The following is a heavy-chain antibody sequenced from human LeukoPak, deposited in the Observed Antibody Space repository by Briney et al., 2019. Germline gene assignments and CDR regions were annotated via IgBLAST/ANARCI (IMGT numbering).Heavy chain of an antibody. Sequence: TGGSLRLSCAASGFTFSNYRMSWVRQAPGKGLEWVANINKDGSEKYYADSVKGRFTISRDNAKNSVYLQMNSLRAEDTAVFYCSRAIEGILVVPATMDHFYFYMDVWGKGTTVTVSS. V-gene: IGHV3-7*04. CDR3: SRAIEGILVVPATMDHFYFYMDV. CDR1: GFTFSNYR. CDR2: INKDGSEK. D-gene: IGHD2-2*01. J-gene: IGHJ6*03.